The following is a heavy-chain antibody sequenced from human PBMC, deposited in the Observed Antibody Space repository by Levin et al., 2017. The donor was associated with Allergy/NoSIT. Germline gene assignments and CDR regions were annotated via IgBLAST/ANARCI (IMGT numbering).Heavy chain of an antibody. Sequence: GGSLRLSCAASGFTFSDYWLHWVRQAPGKGLVWVSRINKNGNTTDYADSVRGRFTISRDNAKSTLYLEMNSLRAEDTAIYYCATAMFDYWGQGALVAVSP. V-gene: IGHV3-74*01. J-gene: IGHJ4*02. CDR2: INKNGNTT. CDR3: ATAMFDY. CDR1: GFTFSDYW.